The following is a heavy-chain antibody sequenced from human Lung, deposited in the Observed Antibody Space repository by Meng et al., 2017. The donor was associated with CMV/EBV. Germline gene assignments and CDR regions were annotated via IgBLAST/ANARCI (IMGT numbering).Heavy chain of an antibody. CDR3: ARVSGYCSTTSCQWVGGEGYYYYGMDV. D-gene: IGHD2-2*01. CDR1: GFTFRTYS. CDR2: ISSSSGTI. J-gene: IGHJ6*02. Sequence: GGSLRLXXAASGFTFRTYSMNWVRQAPGKGLEWVSHISSSSGTIYYADSVKGRFTVSRDNAKNSLYLQMNSLRAEDTAVYYCARVSGYCSTTSCQWVGGEGYYYYGMDVWGQGTTVTVSS. V-gene: IGHV3-48*04.